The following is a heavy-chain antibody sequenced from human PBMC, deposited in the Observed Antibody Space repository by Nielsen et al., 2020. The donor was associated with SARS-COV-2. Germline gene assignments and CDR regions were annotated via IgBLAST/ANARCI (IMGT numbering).Heavy chain of an antibody. CDR3: AKDPGVPAAIRFSHYYYGMDV. D-gene: IGHD2-2*02. J-gene: IGHJ6*02. CDR1: GFTFSSYA. V-gene: IGHV3-23*01. Sequence: GESLKISCAASGFTFSSYAMSWVRQAPGKGLEWVSAISGSGGSTYYADSVKGRFTISRDNSKNTLYLQMNSLRAEDTAVYYCAKDPGVPAAIRFSHYYYGMDVWGQGTTVTVSS. CDR2: ISGSGGST.